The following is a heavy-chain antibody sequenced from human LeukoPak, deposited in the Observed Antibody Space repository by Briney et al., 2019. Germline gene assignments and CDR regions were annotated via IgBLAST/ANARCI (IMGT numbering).Heavy chain of an antibody. CDR2: INPNSGGT. Sequence: GASVKVSCKASGYTFTGYYMHWVRQAPGQGLEWMGWINPNSGGTNYAQKFQGRVTMTRDTSISTAYMELSRLRSDDTAVYYCARDSMITFEGVLNWFDPWGQGTLVTVSS. D-gene: IGHD3-16*01. CDR3: ARDSMITFEGVLNWFDP. V-gene: IGHV1-2*02. CDR1: GYTFTGYY. J-gene: IGHJ5*02.